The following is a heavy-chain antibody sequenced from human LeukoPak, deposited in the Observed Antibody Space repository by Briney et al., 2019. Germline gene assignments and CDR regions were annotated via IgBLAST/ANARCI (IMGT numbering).Heavy chain of an antibody. CDR3: VKEGGTHSFVDS. CDR2: ISKSGDRT. D-gene: IGHD3-16*01. V-gene: IGHV3-23*01. J-gene: IGHJ4*02. CDR1: GFTFNNYA. Sequence: PGGSLRLSCAASGFTFNNYAMSWVRQAPGTGLEWVSAISKSGDRTYYADSVKGRFTISRDNSRNTVYLQINSLRDEDTATYYCVKEGGTHSFVDSWGQGTLVTVSS.